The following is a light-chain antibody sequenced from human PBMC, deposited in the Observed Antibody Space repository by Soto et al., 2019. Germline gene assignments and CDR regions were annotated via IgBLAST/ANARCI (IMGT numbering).Light chain of an antibody. V-gene: IGKV3-11*01. CDR3: QQRSNWPPGT. CDR1: QSVSSY. J-gene: IGKJ4*01. CDR2: DAS. Sequence: ELVLTQSPATLCLSPGERATLSCRASQSVSSYLAWYQQKPGQAPRLLIYDASNRATGIPARFSGSGSGTDFTLTISSLEPEDFAVYYCQQRSNWPPGTFGGGTKVDIK.